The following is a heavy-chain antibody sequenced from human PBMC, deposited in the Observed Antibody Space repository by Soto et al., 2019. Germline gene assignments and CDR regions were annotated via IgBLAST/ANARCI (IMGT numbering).Heavy chain of an antibody. CDR3: ARPYYDFWSVSDVFDI. CDR2: IYHSGIT. CDR1: SGSISSSNW. Sequence: SETLSLTCAVSSGSISSSNWWSWVRQPPGKGLEWVGEIYHSGITNYNPSLKSRITISVDKSKNQFSLKLTSVTAADTAVYYCARPYYDFWSVSDVFDIWGQGTMVTVSS. V-gene: IGHV4-4*02. J-gene: IGHJ3*02. D-gene: IGHD3-3*01.